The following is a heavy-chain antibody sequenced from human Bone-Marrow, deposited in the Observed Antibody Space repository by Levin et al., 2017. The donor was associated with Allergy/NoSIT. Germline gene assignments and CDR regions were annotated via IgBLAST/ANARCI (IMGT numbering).Heavy chain of an antibody. D-gene: IGHD5-12*01. V-gene: IGHV4-61*02. CDR1: GGSISSGDYY. J-gene: IGHJ4*02. CDR2: VSATGIT. Sequence: SETLSLTCTVSGGSISSGDYYWTWIRQPAGKELEWIGRVSATGITDYNPSLKSRVTISVDTSKDQFSLILSSLTSADTAVYYCARDGGPAYSGYYFDYWGQGTLVTVSS. CDR3: ARDGGPAYSGYYFDY.